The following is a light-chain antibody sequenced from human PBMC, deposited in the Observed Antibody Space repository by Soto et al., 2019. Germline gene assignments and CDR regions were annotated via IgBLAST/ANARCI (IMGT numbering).Light chain of an antibody. CDR2: DVS. Sequence: DIQMTQSPSTLSTSVGDRVTITCRASQSVGRWLAWYQQKPGKAPNLLIYDVSSLESGVPSRFSGSGSGTEFTLTISSLQPDDFATYYCQQYNPSSPWTFGQGTKVEVK. CDR1: QSVGRW. CDR3: QQYNPSSPWT. J-gene: IGKJ1*01. V-gene: IGKV1-5*01.